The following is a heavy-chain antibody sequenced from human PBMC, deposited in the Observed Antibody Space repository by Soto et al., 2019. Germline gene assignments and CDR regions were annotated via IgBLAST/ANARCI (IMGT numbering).Heavy chain of an antibody. J-gene: IGHJ6*02. V-gene: IGHV1-69*01. Sequence: QVQLVQSGAEVKKPGSSVKVSCKASGGTFSSYAISWVRQAPGQGLEWMGGIIPIFGTANYAQKFQGRVTITADESTSKAYMELSSLRSEDTAVYYCARAISNYDFYGMDVWGQGTTVTVSS. D-gene: IGHD3-3*01. CDR2: IIPIFGTA. CDR1: GGTFSSYA. CDR3: ARAISNYDFYGMDV.